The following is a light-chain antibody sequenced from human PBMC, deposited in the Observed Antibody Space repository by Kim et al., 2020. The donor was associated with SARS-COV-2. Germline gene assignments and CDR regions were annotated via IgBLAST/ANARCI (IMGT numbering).Light chain of an antibody. CDR3: KQYNSYPYT. CDR1: ESISSW. Sequence: DIQMTQSPSTLSASVGDRVTITCRASESISSWLAWYQQKAGKAPKILINKASSLEGGVPSRFSGSGSGTEFTLTISSLQPDDFATYYCKQYNSYPYTFGQGTKLEI. CDR2: KAS. J-gene: IGKJ2*01. V-gene: IGKV1-5*03.